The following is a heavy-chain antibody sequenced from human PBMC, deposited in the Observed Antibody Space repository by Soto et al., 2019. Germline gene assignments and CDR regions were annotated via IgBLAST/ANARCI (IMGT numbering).Heavy chain of an antibody. V-gene: IGHV3-23*01. D-gene: IGHD2-8*01. CDR3: TKSWRGILMGYGFGGMDV. CDR1: GFTVNSHA. Sequence: PGGSLRLSCAASGFTVNSHAMSWVRQAPGKGLEWVASISGSGDGTYYGDSVKGRFTISRDSSSSTLYLQMNNLRGEDTAVYFCTKSWRGILMGYGFGGMDVWGPGTTVTVSS. J-gene: IGHJ6*02. CDR2: ISGSGDGT.